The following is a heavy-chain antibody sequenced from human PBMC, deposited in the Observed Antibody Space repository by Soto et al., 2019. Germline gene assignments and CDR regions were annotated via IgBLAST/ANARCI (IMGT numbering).Heavy chain of an antibody. CDR1: GGSISSGGYY. D-gene: IGHD3-10*01. CDR2: IYYSGST. J-gene: IGHJ6*02. Sequence: SETLSLTYTVSGGSISSGGYYWSWIRQHPGKGLEWIGYIYYSGSTYYNPSLKSRVTISVDTSKNQFSLKLSSVTAADTAVYYCARVFHGSGSYYNYVGYYYGMDVWGQGTTVTVSS. CDR3: ARVFHGSGSYYNYVGYYYGMDV. V-gene: IGHV4-31*03.